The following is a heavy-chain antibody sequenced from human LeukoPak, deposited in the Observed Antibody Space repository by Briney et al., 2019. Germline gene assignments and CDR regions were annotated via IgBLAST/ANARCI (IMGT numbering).Heavy chain of an antibody. CDR1: GFTFSSYA. CDR3: ARDRMDPNGSSSQTTDY. J-gene: IGHJ4*02. Sequence: PGGSLRLSCAASGFTFSSYAMHWVRQAPGKGLEWVAVISYDGSNKYYADSVKGRFTISRDNSKNTLYLQMNSLRAEDTAVYYCARDRMDPNGSSSQTTDYWGQGTLVTVSS. V-gene: IGHV3-30-3*01. D-gene: IGHD6-6*01. CDR2: ISYDGSNK.